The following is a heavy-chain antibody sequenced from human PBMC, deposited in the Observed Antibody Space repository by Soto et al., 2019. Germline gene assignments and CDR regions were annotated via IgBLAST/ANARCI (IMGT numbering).Heavy chain of an antibody. V-gene: IGHV1-69*13. CDR3: ARDREYYYDSSGYSNFDY. D-gene: IGHD3-22*01. CDR1: GGTFRSYA. J-gene: IGHJ4*02. Sequence: ASVKVSCKASGGTFRSYAISWVRQAPGQGLEWMGGIIPIFGTANYAQKFQGRVTITADESTSTAYMELSSLRSEDTAVYYCARDREYYYDSSGYSNFDYWGQGTLVTVSS. CDR2: IIPIFGTA.